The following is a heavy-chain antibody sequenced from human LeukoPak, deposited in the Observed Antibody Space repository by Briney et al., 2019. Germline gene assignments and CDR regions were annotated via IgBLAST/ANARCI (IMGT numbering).Heavy chain of an antibody. Sequence: GGSLRLSCAASGFTFSTYGMHWVRQAPGKGLEWVAFIRYDGNNKFYADSVKGRFTISRDNSKNTLYLQMNSLRPEDTAVFYCARGQGYESYYYMDVWGKGTTVSVSS. D-gene: IGHD2-2*01. J-gene: IGHJ6*03. CDR3: ARGQGYESYYYMDV. V-gene: IGHV3-30*02. CDR1: GFTFSTYG. CDR2: IRYDGNNK.